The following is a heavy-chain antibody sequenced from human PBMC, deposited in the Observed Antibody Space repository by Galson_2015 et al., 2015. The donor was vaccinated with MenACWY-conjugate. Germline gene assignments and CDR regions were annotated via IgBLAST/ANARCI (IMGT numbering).Heavy chain of an antibody. J-gene: IGHJ4*02. V-gene: IGHV3-48*04. D-gene: IGHD5-18*01. CDR3: ARGGRGYSYGLGY. CDR1: GFTFSSYS. CDR2: ISSSSTI. Sequence: SLRLSCAASGFTFSSYSMNWVRQAPGKGLEWVSYISSSSTIYYADSVKGRFTISRDNAKNSLYLQMNSLRAEDTAVYYCARGGRGYSYGLGYSGQGTLVTVSS.